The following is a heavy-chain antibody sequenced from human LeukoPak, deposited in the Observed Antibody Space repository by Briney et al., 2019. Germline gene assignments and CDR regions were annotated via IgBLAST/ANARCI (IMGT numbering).Heavy chain of an antibody. J-gene: IGHJ6*03. CDR1: EFTFSSYE. CDR2: ISSGGSAI. D-gene: IGHD5-12*01. CDR3: ARDGYNSYSYYMDV. V-gene: IGHV3-48*03. Sequence: GGSLRLSCAASEFTFSSYEMNWVRQAPGKGLEWVSYISSGGSAIYYADPVKGRFTISRDNAKNSLYLQMNSLRAEDTAVYYCARDGYNSYSYYMDVWGKGTTVTVPS.